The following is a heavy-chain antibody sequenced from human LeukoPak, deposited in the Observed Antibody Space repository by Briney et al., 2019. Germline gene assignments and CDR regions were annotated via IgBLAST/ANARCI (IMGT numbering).Heavy chain of an antibody. D-gene: IGHD4-23*01. V-gene: IGHV4-4*02. CDR3: ARGYGGNPKAEYFQH. CDR1: GGSISSSNW. CDR2: IYHSGST. J-gene: IGHJ1*01. Sequence: SETLSLTCTVSGGSISSSNWWSWVRQPPGKGLEWIGEIYHSGSTNYNPSLKSRVTISVDKSKNQFSLKLSSVTAADTAVYYCARGYGGNPKAEYFQHWGQGTLVTVSS.